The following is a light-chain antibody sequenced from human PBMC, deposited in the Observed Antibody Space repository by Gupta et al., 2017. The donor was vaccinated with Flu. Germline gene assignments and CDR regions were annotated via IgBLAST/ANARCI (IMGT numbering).Light chain of an antibody. J-gene: IGLJ1*01. CDR2: EVS. CDR3: SSYTSSSTRV. V-gene: IGLV2-14*01. Sequence: SALTQPASLSGPPGQSITISCTGTSSDVGGYNYVSWYQQHPGKAPKLMMYEVSKRPSGVSNRFSGSKSGNTASLTISGLQAEDEADYYCSSYTSSSTRVFGTGTKVTVL. CDR1: SSDVGGYNY.